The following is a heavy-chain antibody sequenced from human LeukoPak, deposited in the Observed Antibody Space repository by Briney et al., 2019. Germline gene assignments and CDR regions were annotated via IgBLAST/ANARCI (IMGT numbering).Heavy chain of an antibody. V-gene: IGHV3-23*01. J-gene: IGHJ4*02. CDR1: GLTFSSQA. D-gene: IGHD3-10*01. CDR2: ISGSGDHI. Sequence: GGCLRLSCAASGLTFSSQAMTWVRQAPGKGLEWVSAISGSGDHIYYADSVKGRFTISRDNSRDTLYLQMNRLRAEDTAIYYCAKVPGDHIGSGRSGYWGQGTLVTVSS. CDR3: AKVPGDHIGSGRSGY.